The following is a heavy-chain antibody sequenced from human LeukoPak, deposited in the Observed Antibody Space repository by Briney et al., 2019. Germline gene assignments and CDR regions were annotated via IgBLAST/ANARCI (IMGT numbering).Heavy chain of an antibody. J-gene: IGHJ4*02. CDR2: IYYSGST. V-gene: IGHV4-39*01. Sequence: SETLSLTCTVSGGSISSSSYYWGWIRQPPGKGLEWIGSIYYSGSTYYNPSLKSRVTISVDTSKNQFSLKLSSVTAADMAVYYCARENGSGSYLDYWGQGTLVTVSS. CDR3: ARENGSGSYLDY. CDR1: GGSISSSSYY. D-gene: IGHD3-10*01.